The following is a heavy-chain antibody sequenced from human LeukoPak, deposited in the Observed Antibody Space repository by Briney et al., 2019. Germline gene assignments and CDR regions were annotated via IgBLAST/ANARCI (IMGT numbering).Heavy chain of an antibody. CDR2: ISGGGAST. Sequence: GGSLRLSCAASGFTFSSYAMTWVRQAPGKGLEWVSGISGGGASTYHADSVKGRFTISRDNSKNTLYLQMNSLRAEDTAVYYCAKVDHCSSTSCFRFDPWGQGTLVTVSS. J-gene: IGHJ5*02. CDR1: GFTFSSYA. D-gene: IGHD2-2*01. CDR3: AKVDHCSSTSCFRFDP. V-gene: IGHV3-23*01.